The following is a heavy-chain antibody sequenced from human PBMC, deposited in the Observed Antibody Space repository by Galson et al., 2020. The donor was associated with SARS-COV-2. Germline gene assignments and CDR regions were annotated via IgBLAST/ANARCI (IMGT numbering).Heavy chain of an antibody. Sequence: SETLSLTCTVSGGSISSGDYYWSWIRQPPGKGLEWIGYIYYSGSTYYNPSLKSRVTISVDTCKNQFSLKLSSVTAADTAVYYCARGGRFLEWLLSVNYYYYMDVWGKGTTVTVSS. CDR3: ARGGRFLEWLLSVNYYYYMDV. CDR1: GGSISSGDYY. V-gene: IGHV4-30-4*01. J-gene: IGHJ6*03. D-gene: IGHD3-3*01. CDR2: IYYSGST.